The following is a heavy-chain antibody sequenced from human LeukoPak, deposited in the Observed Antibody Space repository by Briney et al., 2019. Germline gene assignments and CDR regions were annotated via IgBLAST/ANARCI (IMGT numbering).Heavy chain of an antibody. J-gene: IGHJ4*02. D-gene: IGHD3-22*01. CDR2: IHTSGST. Sequence: SETLSLTCTVSGGSISSYYWSWIRQPAGKGLGWIGRIHTSGSTNYNPSLKSRVTMSVDTSKNQFSLKLSSVTAADTAVYYCARDQYYYDSSGYLTFDYWGQGTLVTVSS. V-gene: IGHV4-4*07. CDR3: ARDQYYYDSSGYLTFDY. CDR1: GGSISSYY.